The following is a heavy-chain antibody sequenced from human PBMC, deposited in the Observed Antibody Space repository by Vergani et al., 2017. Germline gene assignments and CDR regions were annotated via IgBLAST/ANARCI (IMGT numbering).Heavy chain of an antibody. D-gene: IGHD4-17*01. CDR3: ARDRRASTVTTDWGAFDI. Sequence: EVQLVESGGGLVQPGGSLRLSCAASGFTFSSYSMNWVRQAPGKGLEWVSYIRSSSSTIYYADSVKGRFTISRDNAKKSLYLQMNSLRAEDTAVYYCARDRRASTVTTDWGAFDIWGQGTMVTVSS. V-gene: IGHV3-48*04. J-gene: IGHJ3*02. CDR2: IRSSSSTI. CDR1: GFTFSSYS.